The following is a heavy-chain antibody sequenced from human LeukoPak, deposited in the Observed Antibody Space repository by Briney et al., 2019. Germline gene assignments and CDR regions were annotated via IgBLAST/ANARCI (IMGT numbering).Heavy chain of an antibody. J-gene: IGHJ4*02. CDR3: AKGSYYYDSADYFDY. V-gene: IGHV3-23*01. CDR1: GFTFSSYA. CDR2: LSGSGGNT. D-gene: IGHD3-22*01. Sequence: GGSLRLSCAASGFTFSSYAMSWVRQAPGKGLEWVSTLSGSGGNTYYAASVEGPFTISRDNSKNTLYLQMNSLRAEDTAVYHCAKGSYYYDSADYFDYWGQGTLVSVSS.